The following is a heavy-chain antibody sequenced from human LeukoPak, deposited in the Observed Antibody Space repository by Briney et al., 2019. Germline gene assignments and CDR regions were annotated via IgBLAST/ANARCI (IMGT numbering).Heavy chain of an antibody. J-gene: IGHJ4*02. D-gene: IGHD2-2*01. V-gene: IGHV1-69*13. Sequence: ASVKVSCKASGGTFSSYAISWVRQAPGQGLEWMGGIIPIFGTANYAQKFQGRVTITADESTSTAYMELSSLRSEDTAVYYCARDCSSTSCSFDYWGQGTLVTVSS. CDR1: GGTFSSYA. CDR3: ARDCSSTSCSFDY. CDR2: IIPIFGTA.